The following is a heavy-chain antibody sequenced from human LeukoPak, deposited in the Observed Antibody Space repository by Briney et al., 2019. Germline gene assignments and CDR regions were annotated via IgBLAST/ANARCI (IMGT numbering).Heavy chain of an antibody. CDR1: GFTFSNYA. Sequence: GGSLRLSCAASGFTFSNYAMHWVRQAPGKGLEYVSAINSNGGSTYYANSVKGRFTISRDNSKNTLYLQMGSLRAEDMAVYYCARVGATAMVLYCCDHWGQGTLVTVSS. V-gene: IGHV3-64*01. CDR2: INSNGGST. J-gene: IGHJ4*02. CDR3: ARVGATAMVLYCCDH. D-gene: IGHD5-18*01.